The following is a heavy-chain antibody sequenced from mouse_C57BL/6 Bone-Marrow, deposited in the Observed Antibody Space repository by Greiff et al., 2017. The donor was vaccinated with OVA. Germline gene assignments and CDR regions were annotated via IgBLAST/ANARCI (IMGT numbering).Heavy chain of an antibody. CDR2: ISSGGDYI. D-gene: IGHD1-1*01. J-gene: IGHJ3*01. CDR1: GFTFSSYA. Sequence: DVKLQESGEGLVKPGGSLKLSCAGSGFTFSSYAMSWVRQTPEKRLEWVAYISSGGDYIYYADTVKGRFTISRDNARNTLYLQMSSLKSEDTAMYYCTRDGPFYYYGSSPAWFAYWGQGTLVTVSA. CDR3: TRDGPFYYYGSSPAWFAY. V-gene: IGHV5-9-1*02.